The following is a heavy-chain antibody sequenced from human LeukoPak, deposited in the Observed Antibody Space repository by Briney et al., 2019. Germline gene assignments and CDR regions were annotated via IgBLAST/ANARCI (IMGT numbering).Heavy chain of an antibody. Sequence: GGSLRHSCAASGFTFSSYSMNWVRQAPGKGLEWVSYISSSSSTIYYADSVKGRFTISRDNAKNLLCLQMNSLRAEDTAVYYCARGLLGAAAGYFDYWGQGTLVTVSS. CDR3: ARGLLGAAAGYFDY. CDR1: GFTFSSYS. CDR2: ISSSSSTI. J-gene: IGHJ4*02. V-gene: IGHV3-48*01. D-gene: IGHD6-13*01.